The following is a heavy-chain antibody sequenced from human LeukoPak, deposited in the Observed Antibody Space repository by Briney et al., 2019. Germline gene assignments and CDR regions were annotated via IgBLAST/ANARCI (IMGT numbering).Heavy chain of an antibody. CDR3: ARPASTGNYAY. J-gene: IGHJ4*02. V-gene: IGHV4-39*01. Sequence: SETLSLTCTVSGDSMSNNNYYWGWIRQPPGKGLEWIGSISHSGTTNYNPSLESRVAISIDTSKNQFSLKLTSVTAADTAVFYCARPASTGNYAYWGQGTLVTVSS. CDR2: ISHSGTT. CDR1: GDSMSNNNYY. D-gene: IGHD1-7*01.